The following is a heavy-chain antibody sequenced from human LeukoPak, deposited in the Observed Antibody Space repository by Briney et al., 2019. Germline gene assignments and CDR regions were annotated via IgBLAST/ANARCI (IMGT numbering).Heavy chain of an antibody. CDR2: IYSGGST. CDR3: ASGVDVRGVYYYMDV. V-gene: IGHV3-53*01. D-gene: IGHD3-10*01. CDR1: GFTVSSNY. J-gene: IGHJ6*03. Sequence: PGGSLRLSCAPSGFTVSSNYMSWVRQAPGKGLEWVSVIYSGGSTYYADSVKGRFTISRDNSKNTLYLRMNSLRAEDTAVYYCASGVDVRGVYYYMDVWGKGTTVTVSS.